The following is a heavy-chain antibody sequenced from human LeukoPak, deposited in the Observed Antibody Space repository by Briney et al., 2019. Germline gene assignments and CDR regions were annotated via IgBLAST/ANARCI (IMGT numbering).Heavy chain of an antibody. CDR2: ISAYNGNT. D-gene: IGHD3-22*01. V-gene: IGHV1-18*01. CDR3: ARVQYYYHSSGYYEYYYYYYMHV. Sequence: ASVKVSCKASGYTFTSYGISWVRQAPGQGLEWMGWISAYNGNTNYSQTLQGRGTMTADTSTSTAYMELKSLRSDATAVYYCARVQYYYHSSGYYEYYYYYYMHVGGKGTTGTVS. CDR1: GYTFTSYG. J-gene: IGHJ6*03.